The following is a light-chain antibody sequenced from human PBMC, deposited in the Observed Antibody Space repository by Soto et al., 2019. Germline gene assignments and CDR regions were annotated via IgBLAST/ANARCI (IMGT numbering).Light chain of an antibody. CDR1: SGHSSYA. Sequence: QPVLTQSPSDSASLGASVKLTCTLSSGHSSYAIAWHQQQPEKGPRYLMKLNSDGSHSKGDGIPDRFSGSSSGAERYLTISSLQSEDEADYYCQTWVTGIVVFGGGTKLTVL. J-gene: IGLJ2*01. CDR2: LNSDGSH. CDR3: QTWVTGIVV. V-gene: IGLV4-69*01.